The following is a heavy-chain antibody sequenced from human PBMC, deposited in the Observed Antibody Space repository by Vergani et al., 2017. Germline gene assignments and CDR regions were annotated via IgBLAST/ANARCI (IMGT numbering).Heavy chain of an antibody. J-gene: IGHJ5*02. V-gene: IGHV1-8*01. D-gene: IGHD6-13*01. CDR1: GYTFTSYD. Sequence: QVQLVQSGAEVKKPGASVKVSCKASGYTFTSYDINWVRQATGQGLEWMGWMNPNSGNTGYAQKFQGRVTMTRNTSISTAYMELSSLRSEDTAVYYCAREGVPGIAAPEHWFDPWGQGTLVTVSS. CDR3: AREGVPGIAAPEHWFDP. CDR2: MNPNSGNT.